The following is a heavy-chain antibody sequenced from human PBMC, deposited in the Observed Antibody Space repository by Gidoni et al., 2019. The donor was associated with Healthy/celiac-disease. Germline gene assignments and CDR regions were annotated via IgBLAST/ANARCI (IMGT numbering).Heavy chain of an antibody. Sequence: QVQLVQSGAEVKKPGASVKVSCKASGYTFTSYYMHWVRQAPGQGLEWMGIINPSGGSTSYEKKFQGRVTMTRDTSTSTVYMELSSLRSEDTAVYYCARGTWIHLRGSAFDIWGQGTMVTVSS. CDR3: ARGTWIHLRGSAFDI. CDR1: GYTFTSYY. CDR2: INPSGGST. D-gene: IGHD5-18*01. V-gene: IGHV1-46*01. J-gene: IGHJ3*02.